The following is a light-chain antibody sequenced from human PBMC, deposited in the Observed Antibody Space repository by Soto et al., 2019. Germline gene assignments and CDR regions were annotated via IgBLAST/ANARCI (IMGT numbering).Light chain of an antibody. CDR3: GTWDTSLTSGV. J-gene: IGLJ2*01. CDR2: DNN. Sequence: QSVLTQPPSVSAAPGQRVTISCSGSTSNIGKNYVSWYQQLPGTVPKLLIYDNNKRPSGIPDRFSGSKSGTSATLGITGLQTGDEADYYCGTWDTSLTSGVFGGGTKVTVL. CDR1: TSNIGKNY. V-gene: IGLV1-51*01.